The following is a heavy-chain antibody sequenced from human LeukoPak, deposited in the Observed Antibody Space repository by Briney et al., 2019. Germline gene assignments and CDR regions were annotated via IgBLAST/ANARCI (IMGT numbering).Heavy chain of an antibody. CDR3: ARHVTISGPYDASDI. CDR1: GDSISSYY. CDR2: IYYSGGT. D-gene: IGHD5-24*01. V-gene: IGHV4-59*08. J-gene: IGHJ3*02. Sequence: SETLSLTCTASGDSISSYYWSWIRQPPGKGLEWIGYIYYSGGTDYNPSLKSRVTISVDTSKNQFSLKLRSVTAADTAVYYCARHVTISGPYDASDIWGEGTMVTVSP.